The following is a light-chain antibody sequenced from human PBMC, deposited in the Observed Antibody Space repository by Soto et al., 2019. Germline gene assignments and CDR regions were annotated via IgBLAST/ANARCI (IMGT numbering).Light chain of an antibody. CDR1: QSVSSY. Sequence: IVVTQSPATLSLSPGERTTLSCRASQSVSSYLAWYQQKPGQAPRLLIYDASNRATGIPARFSGSGSGTDFTLTISSLEPEDFAVYYCQQRSNWSYTFGQGTKLEIK. J-gene: IGKJ2*01. CDR3: QQRSNWSYT. V-gene: IGKV3-11*01. CDR2: DAS.